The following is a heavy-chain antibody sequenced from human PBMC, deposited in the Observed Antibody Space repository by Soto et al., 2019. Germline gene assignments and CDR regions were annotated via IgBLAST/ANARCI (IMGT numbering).Heavy chain of an antibody. CDR2: IYTDGSRT. D-gene: IGHD3-16*01. J-gene: IGHJ6*02. Sequence: EVQLVESGGGLVQPGGSLRLSCAASGFTFSSYWMHWVHQAPGKGLVWVSRIYTDGSRTNYADSVKGRFTISRDNAKNTLYLQINSLRADDTAVYYCARGLMHLYGMDVWGQGTMVTVSS. V-gene: IGHV3-74*01. CDR3: ARGLMHLYGMDV. CDR1: GFTFSSYW.